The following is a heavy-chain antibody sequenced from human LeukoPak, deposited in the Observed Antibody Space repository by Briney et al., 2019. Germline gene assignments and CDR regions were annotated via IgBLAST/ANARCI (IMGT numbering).Heavy chain of an antibody. D-gene: IGHD2-15*01. CDR1: GFTFSEYY. CDR2: ISSSGSTI. Sequence: GGSLRLSCAASGFTFSEYYMSWIRQAPGKGLEWVSYISSSGSTIYYADSVKGRFTISRDNAKNSLYLQMNNLRAEDTAVYYCARRCSGGSCFTYYFDYWGQGTLVTVSS. V-gene: IGHV3-11*01. J-gene: IGHJ4*02. CDR3: ARRCSGGSCFTYYFDY.